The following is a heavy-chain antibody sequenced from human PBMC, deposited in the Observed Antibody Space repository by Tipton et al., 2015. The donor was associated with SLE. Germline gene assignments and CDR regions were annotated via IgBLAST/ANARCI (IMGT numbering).Heavy chain of an antibody. D-gene: IGHD5-12*01. V-gene: IGHV4-59*12. CDR1: GGSLTHYY. CDR2: VFYTGST. J-gene: IGHJ3*02. Sequence: TLSLTCTVSGGSLTHYYWNWIRQSPGKRLEWIGYVFYTGSTKYNPSLDSRVTISVDTSKNQFSLKLTSVTAADTAVYYCARAAGGWLRRVWAAFDIWGQGTRVTVSS. CDR3: ARAAGGWLRRVWAAFDI.